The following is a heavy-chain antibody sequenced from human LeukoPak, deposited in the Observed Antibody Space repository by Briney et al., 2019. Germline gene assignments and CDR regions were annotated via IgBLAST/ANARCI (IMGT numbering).Heavy chain of an antibody. J-gene: IGHJ4*02. CDR1: GGSISSGGYY. V-gene: IGHV4-30-2*01. Sequence: PSETLSLTCTVSGGSISSGGYYWSWIRQPPGKGLEWIGYIYHSGSTYYNPSLKSRVTISVDRSKNQFSLKLSSVTAADTAVYYCARSIEGSSSQTFDYWGQGTLVTVSS. CDR3: ARSIEGSSSQTFDY. D-gene: IGHD6-6*01. CDR2: IYHSGST.